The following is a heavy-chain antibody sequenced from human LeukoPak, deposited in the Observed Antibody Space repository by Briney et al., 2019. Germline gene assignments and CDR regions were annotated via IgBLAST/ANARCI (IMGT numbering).Heavy chain of an antibody. V-gene: IGHV4-39*02. Sequence: PSETLSLTCTVSGVSVTSPVYYWGWIRQAPGKGLEWIGTIYYSGSTYYNPSLKSRVTISVDASKNHFSLKLSSVTAADTAVYYCARALYSIAGPFDYWGQGTLVTVSS. J-gene: IGHJ4*02. CDR1: GVSVTSPVYY. CDR3: ARALYSIAGPFDY. D-gene: IGHD6-13*01. CDR2: IYYSGST.